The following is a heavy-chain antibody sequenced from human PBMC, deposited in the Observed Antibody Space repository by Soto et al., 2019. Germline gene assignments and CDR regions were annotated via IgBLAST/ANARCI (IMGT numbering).Heavy chain of an antibody. CDR1: GNTFNTYY. Sequence: QVQLVQSGAEVKKPGASVKLSCKASGNTFNTYYIHWLRQAPGQGLQWMGVINPSGASASYAQKLQGRVPVTRDTSTSTVYMELSSLRSEDTALYYCATDYSAYQRQHILDIWGQGTLVTVSS. J-gene: IGHJ3*02. CDR3: ATDYSAYQRQHILDI. V-gene: IGHV1-46*03. D-gene: IGHD5-12*01. CDR2: INPSGASA.